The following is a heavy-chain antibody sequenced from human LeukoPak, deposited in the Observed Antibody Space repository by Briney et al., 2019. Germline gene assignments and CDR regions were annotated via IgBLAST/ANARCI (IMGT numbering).Heavy chain of an antibody. CDR1: GFTFSDYY. Sequence: GGSLRLSCAASGFTFSDYYMSWVRQAPGKGLEWVSYISSTSTYTNYADSVKGRFTISRDNAKNSLYLQMNSLRAEDTAMYYCAKEFCSGGSCNLDYWGQGTLVTVSS. CDR2: ISSTSTYT. D-gene: IGHD2-15*01. J-gene: IGHJ4*02. CDR3: AKEFCSGGSCNLDY. V-gene: IGHV3-11*05.